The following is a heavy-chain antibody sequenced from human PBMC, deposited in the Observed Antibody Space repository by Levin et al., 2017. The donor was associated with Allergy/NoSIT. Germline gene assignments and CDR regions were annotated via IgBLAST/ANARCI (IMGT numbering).Heavy chain of an antibody. V-gene: IGHV3-23*01. CDR2: ISGSGGST. CDR3: TNTPEFGVGIAAKHPYFDY. J-gene: IGHJ4*02. D-gene: IGHD6-25*01. Sequence: GGSLRLSCAASGFTFSSYAMSWVRQAPGKGLEWVSAISGSGGSTYYADSVKGRFTISRDNSKNTLSLQMSSLRAEDTAVYYCTNTPEFGVGIAAKHPYFDYWGQGTLVTVSS. CDR1: GFTFSSYA.